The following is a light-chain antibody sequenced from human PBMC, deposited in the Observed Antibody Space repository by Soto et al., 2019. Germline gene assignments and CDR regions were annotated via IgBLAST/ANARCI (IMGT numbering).Light chain of an antibody. Sequence: DIQMTQSPSSVSVSVGDRVTITCRASQGVSSWVAWYQQKPGKAPMLLIYAASSLQSGVPSRFSGSGSGTEFTLTISSLQPEDIATYYCQQANSFPITFGQGTRLEIK. CDR1: QGVSSW. CDR3: QQANSFPIT. J-gene: IGKJ5*01. V-gene: IGKV1-12*01. CDR2: AAS.